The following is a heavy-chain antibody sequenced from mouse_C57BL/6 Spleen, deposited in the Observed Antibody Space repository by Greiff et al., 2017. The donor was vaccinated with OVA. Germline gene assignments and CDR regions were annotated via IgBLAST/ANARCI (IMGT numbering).Heavy chain of an antibody. J-gene: IGHJ2*01. Sequence: EVMLVESEGGLVQPGSSMKLSCTASGFTFSDYYMAWVRQVPEKGLEWVANINYDGSSTYYLDSLKSRFIISRDNAKNILYLQMSSLKSEDTATYYCARGDYYYGSSYGYFDYWGQGTTLTVSS. CDR1: GFTFSDYY. V-gene: IGHV5-16*01. CDR2: INYDGSST. D-gene: IGHD1-1*01. CDR3: ARGDYYYGSSYGYFDY.